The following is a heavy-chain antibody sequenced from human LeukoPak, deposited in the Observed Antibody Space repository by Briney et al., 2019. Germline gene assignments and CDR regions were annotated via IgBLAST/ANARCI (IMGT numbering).Heavy chain of an antibody. Sequence: PSQTLSLTCTVSGGSISSGGYYWSWIRQHPGKGLEWIGYIYYSGSTYYNPSLKSRVTISVDTSKNQFSLKLSSVTAADTAVYYCARDGQSTVTTRSYYYYGMDVWGQGTTVTVSS. CDR1: GGSISSGGYY. CDR3: ARDGQSTVTTRSYYYYGMDV. D-gene: IGHD4-17*01. J-gene: IGHJ6*02. V-gene: IGHV4-31*03. CDR2: IYYSGST.